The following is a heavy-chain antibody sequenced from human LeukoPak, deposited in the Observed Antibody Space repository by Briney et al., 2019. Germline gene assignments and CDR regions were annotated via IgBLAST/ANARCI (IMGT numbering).Heavy chain of an antibody. Sequence: SETLSLTCAVYGGSFSGYYWSWIRQPPGKGLEWIGEINHSGSTNYNPSLKSRVTISVDTSKNQFSLKLSSVTAADTAVYYCARLRYSSSWYGYYYYYMDVWGKGTTVTISS. CDR1: GGSFSGYY. V-gene: IGHV4-34*01. CDR3: ARLRYSSSWYGYYYYYMDV. D-gene: IGHD6-13*01. CDR2: INHSGST. J-gene: IGHJ6*03.